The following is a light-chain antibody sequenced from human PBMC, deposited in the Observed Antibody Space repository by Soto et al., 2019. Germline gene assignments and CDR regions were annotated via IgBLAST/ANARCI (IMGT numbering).Light chain of an antibody. CDR2: DAV. CDR3: HQCAHSPLT. Sequence: EIVLTQSPATLSLSPGERATLSCRASHSVPNDFLAWYQQKPGQPPRLIIDDAVDRATGVPHRFIGSGSGTDFNLTISRRQREDFAVYYCHQCAHSPLTFGQGTKVEIK. V-gene: IGKV3-20*01. J-gene: IGKJ1*01. CDR1: HSVPNDF.